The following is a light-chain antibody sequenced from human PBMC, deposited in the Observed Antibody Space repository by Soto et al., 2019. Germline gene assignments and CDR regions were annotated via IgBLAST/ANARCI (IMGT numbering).Light chain of an antibody. Sequence: QSVLTQPASVSGSPGQSITISCTGTTNDVGGYNYVSWYQQHPGKAPKLLIFEVSSRPSGVSNRFSGSKSGNTASLTISALQAEDEADYCCNSYTSSTSRPYVFGTGTKVTVL. CDR3: NSYTSSTSRPYV. J-gene: IGLJ1*01. CDR1: TNDVGGYNY. CDR2: EVS. V-gene: IGLV2-14*01.